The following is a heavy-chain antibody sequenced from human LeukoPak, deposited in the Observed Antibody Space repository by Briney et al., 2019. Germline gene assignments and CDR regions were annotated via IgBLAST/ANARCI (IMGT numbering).Heavy chain of an antibody. D-gene: IGHD5-12*01. CDR2: ISGSGGST. Sequence: GGSLRLSCAASGFTFSSYAMSWVRQAPGKGLEWVSAISGSGGSTCYADSVKGRFTISRDNSENTLYLQMNSLRAEDTAVYYCAKDLATPSGGTFDYWGQGTLVTVSS. CDR3: AKDLATPSGGTFDY. J-gene: IGHJ4*02. V-gene: IGHV3-23*01. CDR1: GFTFSSYA.